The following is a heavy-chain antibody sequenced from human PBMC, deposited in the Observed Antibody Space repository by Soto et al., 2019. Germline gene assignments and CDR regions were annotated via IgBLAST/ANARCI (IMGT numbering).Heavy chain of an antibody. CDR1: GGSISSSSYY. Sequence: SETLSLTCTVSGGSISSSSYYWGWIRQPPGKGLEWIGSIYYSGSTYYNPSLKSRVTISVDTSRNQFSLKLSSVTAADTAVYYCARNRLRFGPGLFDPWGQGTLVTVSS. CDR3: ARNRLRFGPGLFDP. V-gene: IGHV4-39*01. J-gene: IGHJ5*02. D-gene: IGHD5-12*01. CDR2: IYYSGST.